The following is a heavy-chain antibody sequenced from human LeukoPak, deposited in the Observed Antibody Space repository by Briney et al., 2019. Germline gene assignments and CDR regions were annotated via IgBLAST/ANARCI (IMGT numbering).Heavy chain of an antibody. CDR2: IIPILGIA. CDR3: AREGSSGLNAFDI. Sequence: SVKVSCKASGGTFSSYAISWVRQAPGQGREWMGRIIPILGIANYAQKFQGRVTITADKSTSTAYMELSSLRSEDTAVYYCAREGSSGLNAFDIWGQGTMVTVSS. V-gene: IGHV1-69*04. CDR1: GGTFSSYA. D-gene: IGHD6-19*01. J-gene: IGHJ3*02.